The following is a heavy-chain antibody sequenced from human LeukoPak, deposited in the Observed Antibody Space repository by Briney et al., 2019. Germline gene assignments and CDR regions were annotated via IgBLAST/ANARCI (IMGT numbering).Heavy chain of an antibody. CDR2: INPNSGGT. J-gene: IGHJ6*03. CDR3: AVAAPGSRHNYYYYYYMDV. Sequence: ASVKVSCKASGYTFTGYYMHWVRQAPGQGLEWMGWINPNSGGTNYAQKFQGRVTMTRDTSISTAYMELSSLRSEDTAVYYCAVAAPGSRHNYYYYYYMDVWGKGTTVTVSS. CDR1: GYTFTGYY. V-gene: IGHV1-2*02. D-gene: IGHD6-19*01.